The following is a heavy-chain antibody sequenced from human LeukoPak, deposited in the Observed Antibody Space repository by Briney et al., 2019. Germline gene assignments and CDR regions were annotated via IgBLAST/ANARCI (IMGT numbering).Heavy chain of an antibody. CDR3: AADGVVVAATSSPHYYYYGMDV. V-gene: IGHV1-58*02. Sequence: GTSVKVSCKASGFTFTSSAMQSVRQARGQRLEWIGWIVVGSGNTNYAQKFQERVTITRDMSTSTAYMELSSLRSEDTAVYYCAADGVVVAATSSPHYYYYGMDVWGQGTTVTVSS. D-gene: IGHD2-15*01. J-gene: IGHJ6*02. CDR2: IVVGSGNT. CDR1: GFTFTSSA.